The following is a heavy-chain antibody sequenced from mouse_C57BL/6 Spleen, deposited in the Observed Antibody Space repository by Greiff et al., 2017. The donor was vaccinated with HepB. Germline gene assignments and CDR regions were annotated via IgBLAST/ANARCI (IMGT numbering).Heavy chain of an antibody. CDR3: TTDETAQATDAMDY. CDR1: GFNIKDDY. V-gene: IGHV14-4*01. CDR2: IDPENGDT. J-gene: IGHJ4*01. D-gene: IGHD3-2*02. Sequence: EVQLQQFGAELVRPGASVKLSCTASGFNIKDDYMHWVKQRPEQGLEWIGWIDPENGDTEYASKFQGKATITADTSSNTAYLQLSSLTSEDTAVYYCTTDETAQATDAMDYWGQGTSVTVSS.